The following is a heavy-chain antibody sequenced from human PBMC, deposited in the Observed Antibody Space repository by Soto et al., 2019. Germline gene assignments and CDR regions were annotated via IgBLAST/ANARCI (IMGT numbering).Heavy chain of an antibody. D-gene: IGHD3-22*01. CDR3: AREGGEGVVVVITNDAFDS. CDR2: INSDGSST. Sequence: GGSLRLSCAASGFTFSSYWMHWVRQAPGKGLVWVSRINSDGSSTSYADSVKGRFTISRDNAKNTLYLQMNSLRAEDTAVYYCAREGGEGVVVVITNDAFDSWGQGTMVTVSS. J-gene: IGHJ3*02. CDR1: GFTFSSYW. V-gene: IGHV3-74*01.